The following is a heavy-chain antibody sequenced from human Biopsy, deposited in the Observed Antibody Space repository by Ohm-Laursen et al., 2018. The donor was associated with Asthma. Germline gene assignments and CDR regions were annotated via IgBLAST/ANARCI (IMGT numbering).Heavy chain of an antibody. J-gene: IGHJ5*02. Sequence: TQTLTLTCSFSGSSLRTPGVGVGWIRQSPGKALEWLALIYWDDYNLFRPSLKRRLTITKDPSKNQVVLTMTKMDPADSGTYYCALSQDSGFDDHSPSWLDPWGQGTLVTVSS. D-gene: IGHD3-9*01. CDR2: IYWDDYN. CDR3: ALSQDSGFDDHSPSWLDP. CDR1: GSSLRTPGVG. V-gene: IGHV2-5*02.